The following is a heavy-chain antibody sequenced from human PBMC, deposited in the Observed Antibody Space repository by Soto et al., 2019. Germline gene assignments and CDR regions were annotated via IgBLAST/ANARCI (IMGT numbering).Heavy chain of an antibody. V-gene: IGHV4-30-2*01. CDR1: GGTISSGGYS. J-gene: IGHJ3*02. Sequence: SETLSLTCAASGGTISSGGYSRSWIRQPPGKGLEWIGYIYHSGSTYYNPSLKSRVTISVDRSKNQFSLKLSSVTAADTAVYYCARDQYCSSTSCYQAAFDIWGQGTMVTVSS. CDR2: IYHSGST. CDR3: ARDQYCSSTSCYQAAFDI. D-gene: IGHD2-2*01.